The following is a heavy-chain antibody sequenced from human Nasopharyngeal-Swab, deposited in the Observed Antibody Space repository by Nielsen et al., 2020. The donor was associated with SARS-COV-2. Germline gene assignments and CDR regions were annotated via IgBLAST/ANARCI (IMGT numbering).Heavy chain of an antibody. V-gene: IGHV3-64*01. Sequence: GESLKISCAASGFTFSGYAMYWVRQAPGKGLEYVSLISSDGRSTYYANSMKGKFTVSRDNSKNTLYLQMGSLRAEDMAVYYCAREGVVPAAMLDYWGQGTLVTVSS. J-gene: IGHJ4*02. CDR3: AREGVVPAAMLDY. D-gene: IGHD2-2*01. CDR2: ISSDGRST. CDR1: GFTFSGYA.